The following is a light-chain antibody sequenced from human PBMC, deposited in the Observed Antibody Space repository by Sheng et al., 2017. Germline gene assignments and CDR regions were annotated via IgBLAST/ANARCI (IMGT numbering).Light chain of an antibody. CDR1: QSVSSSY. CDR3: QQYGT. Sequence: EIVLTQSPGTLSLSPGERATLSCRASQSVSSSYLAWYQQKPGQAPRLLIYGASSRATGIPDRFSGSGSGTDFTLTISRLEPEDFAVYYCQQYGTFGPRDQSGYQT. V-gene: IGKV3-20*01. CDR2: GAS. J-gene: IGKJ3*01.